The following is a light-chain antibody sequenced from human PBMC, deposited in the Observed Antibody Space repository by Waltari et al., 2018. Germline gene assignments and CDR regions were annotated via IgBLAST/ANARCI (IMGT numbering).Light chain of an antibody. CDR2: EDS. CDR1: TVGNYD. J-gene: IGLJ2*01. V-gene: IGLV3-1*01. Sequence: SYDLTQPSSVSVAPGQTATITCSGRTVGNYDGNWYQKKTGLSPVLVIYEDSLRASGIPERFSGSNSANTATLIIREAQVVDEAEYYCQVWHSSTAVFGGGTKLTVL. CDR3: QVWHSSTAV.